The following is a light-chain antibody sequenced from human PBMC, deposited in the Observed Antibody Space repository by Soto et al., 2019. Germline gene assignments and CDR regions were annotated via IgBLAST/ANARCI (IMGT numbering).Light chain of an antibody. CDR3: QQYGSYPLT. V-gene: IGKV3-20*01. Sequence: IVLTQSPGTLSLSPGERATLSCRASQSVSSNYLAWYQQKPGQAPRLLIYGISTRATGIPDRFSGSGSGTDFTLTISRLEPEDFAVYYCQQYGSYPLTFGGGTKVDIK. CDR1: QSVSSNY. CDR2: GIS. J-gene: IGKJ4*01.